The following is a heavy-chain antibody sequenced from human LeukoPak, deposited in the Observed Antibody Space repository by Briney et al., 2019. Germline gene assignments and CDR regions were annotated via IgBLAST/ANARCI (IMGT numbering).Heavy chain of an antibody. J-gene: IGHJ4*02. D-gene: IGHD4-23*01. CDR1: GFTFSTYG. CDR3: ARSYGGNPDY. Sequence: PGGSLGLSCAASGFTFSTYGMNWVRQAPGKGLEWVSYISSSSSTIYYADSVKGRFAISRDNAKSSLYLQMNSLRAEDTAVYYCARSYGGNPDYWGQGTLVTVSS. CDR2: ISSSSSTI. V-gene: IGHV3-48*01.